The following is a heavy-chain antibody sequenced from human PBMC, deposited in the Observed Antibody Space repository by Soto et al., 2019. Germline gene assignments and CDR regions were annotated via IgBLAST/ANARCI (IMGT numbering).Heavy chain of an antibody. CDR1: GGSLSGYY. CDR2: INHSGTT. Sequence: QVQLQQWGARLLKPSETLSLTCAVYGGSLSGYYWSWIRQPPGKGLEWLGEINHSGTTNYRPSLTGRVPLPGATPKTPFSLGLPSVTAADSAVYYCASGAYYAGVAPGYNYFYGMDVWGQGTTVTVSS. CDR3: ASGAYYAGVAPGYNYFYGMDV. D-gene: IGHD2-21*01. V-gene: IGHV4-34*02. J-gene: IGHJ6*02.